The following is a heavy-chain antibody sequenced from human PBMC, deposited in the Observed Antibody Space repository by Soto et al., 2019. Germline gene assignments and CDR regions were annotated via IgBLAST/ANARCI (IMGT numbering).Heavy chain of an antibody. V-gene: IGHV3-74*01. CDR2: IRGDGISI. CDR1: GFTFTDYW. D-gene: IGHD3-10*01. CDR3: ASGVRGHYGFDV. Sequence: VHLVESGGGLVQPGGSLRLSCAASGFTFTDYWMHWVRQAPGKGLVWVSRIRGDGISINNADSVRGRFIISRDNAKNTLYLQMSSLRVEDTAVYYCASGVRGHYGFDVWGQGTRVTVSS. J-gene: IGHJ3*01.